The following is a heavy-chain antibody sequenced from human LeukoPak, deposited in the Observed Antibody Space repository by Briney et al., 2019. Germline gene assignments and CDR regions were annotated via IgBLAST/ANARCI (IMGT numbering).Heavy chain of an antibody. V-gene: IGHV1-18*01. D-gene: IGHD1-26*01. J-gene: IGHJ6*02. CDR3: ARVATMTLYYYYGMDV. CDR2: ISAYNGNT. Sequence: WASVKVCCKASGYTFTSYGISWVRQAPGQGLEWMGWISAYNGNTYYAQKLQGRVTMTTDTSTSTAYMELRSLRSDDTAVYYCARVATMTLYYYYGMDVWGQGTTVTVSS. CDR1: GYTFTSYG.